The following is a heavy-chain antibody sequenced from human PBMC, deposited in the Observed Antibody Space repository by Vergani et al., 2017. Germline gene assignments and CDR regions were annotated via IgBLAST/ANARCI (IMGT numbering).Heavy chain of an antibody. CDR3: ASGLYCSSTSFHTVDY. D-gene: IGHD2-2*02. CDR2: ISHDGSNK. J-gene: IGHJ4*02. CDR1: GFTFSSYA. V-gene: IGHV3-30-3*01. Sequence: QVQLVESGGGVVQPGRSLRLSCAASGFTFSSYAMHWVRQAPGKGLEWVAVISHDGSNKYYADSVTGRFTISRDNAKNSLYLQMNSLRAEDTAVYYCASGLYCSSTSFHTVDYWGQGTLVTVSS.